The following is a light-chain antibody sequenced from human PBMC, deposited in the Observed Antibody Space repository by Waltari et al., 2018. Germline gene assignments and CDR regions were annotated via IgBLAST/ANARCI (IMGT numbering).Light chain of an antibody. CDR3: SSYTPSSTLVL. J-gene: IGLJ3*02. V-gene: IGLV2-14*03. CDR2: DVS. CDR1: NSAVGGYNL. Sequence: QSALTQPASVSGSPGQSITTSCTGTNSAVGGYNLVSWYQQHPGKAPKLLIYDVSNRPSGVSNRFSGSKSANTASLTISGLQAEDEADYYCSSYTPSSTLVLFGGGTRLTVL.